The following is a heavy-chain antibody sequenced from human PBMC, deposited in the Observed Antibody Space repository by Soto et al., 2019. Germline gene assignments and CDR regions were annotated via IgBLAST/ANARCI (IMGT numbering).Heavy chain of an antibody. J-gene: IGHJ2*01. CDR2: IVVGSGNT. Sequence: QMQLVQSGPEVKKPGTSVKVSCKASGFTFSRSTLQSVRQARGQRLEWLGGIVVGSGNTNYAQKFQERVTISRDVSTSTADLELSSLSSEDKAVDYCVSPEYGDYWYYDLWCRGTLVTVSS. D-gene: IGHD4-17*01. CDR3: VSPEYGDYWYYDL. V-gene: IGHV1-58*01. CDR1: GFTFSRST.